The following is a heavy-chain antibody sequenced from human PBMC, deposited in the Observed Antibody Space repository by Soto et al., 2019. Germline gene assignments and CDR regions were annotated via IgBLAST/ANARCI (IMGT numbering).Heavy chain of an antibody. D-gene: IGHD6-6*01. Sequence: QITLKESGPTLVKATQTLTLTCTFSGFSLSINDVGVGWIRQPPGKALEWLAVIYWDDDKRYSPSLSSRVTITKDTSKNKVVLSMTDMDPVDTGTYYCAHTKYSRSAFDYWGQGTLVTVSA. CDR2: IYWDDDK. CDR3: AHTKYSRSAFDY. J-gene: IGHJ4*02. V-gene: IGHV2-5*02. CDR1: GFSLSINDVG.